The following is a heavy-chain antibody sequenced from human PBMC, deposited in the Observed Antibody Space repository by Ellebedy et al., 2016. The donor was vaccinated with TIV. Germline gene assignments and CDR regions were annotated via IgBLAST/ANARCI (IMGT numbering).Heavy chain of an antibody. D-gene: IGHD3-22*01. V-gene: IGHV3-9*01. Sequence: GGSLRLXCAASGFTFDDYAMHWVRQAPGKGLEWVSGISWNSGSIGYADSVKGRFTISRDNAKNSLYLQMNSLRAEDTALYYCANLYSSGYYWYFQHWGQGTLVTVSS. CDR2: ISWNSGSI. CDR3: ANLYSSGYYWYFQH. J-gene: IGHJ1*01. CDR1: GFTFDDYA.